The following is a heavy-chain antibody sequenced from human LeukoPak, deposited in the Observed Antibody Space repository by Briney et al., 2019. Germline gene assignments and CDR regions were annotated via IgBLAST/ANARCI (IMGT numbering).Heavy chain of an antibody. CDR2: IYHSGST. V-gene: IGHV4-4*02. CDR3: ARVRRYTSRPDACDI. CDR1: GGSISSSNW. J-gene: IGHJ3*02. Sequence: SETLSLTCAVSGGSISSSNWWSWVRQPPGKGLEWIGEIYHSGSTNYNPSLKSRVTVSVDTSKNQFSLKLSSVTAADTAVYYCARVRRYTSRPDACDIWGQGTMVTVSS. D-gene: IGHD6-13*01.